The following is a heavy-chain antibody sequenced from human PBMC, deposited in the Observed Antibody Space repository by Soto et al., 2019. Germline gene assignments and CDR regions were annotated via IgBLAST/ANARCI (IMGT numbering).Heavy chain of an antibody. V-gene: IGHV5-10-1*01. CDR1: GYSFTSYW. Sequence: PGESLKISCKGSGYSFTSYWISWVRQMPGKGLEWMGRIDPSDSYTNYSPSFQGHVTISADKSISTAYLQWSSLKASDTAMYYCARRGTHYDSSGYFYYYYGMDVCGEGTTVTVYS. CDR2: IDPSDSYT. J-gene: IGHJ6*01. CDR3: ARRGTHYDSSGYFYYYYGMDV. D-gene: IGHD3-22*01.